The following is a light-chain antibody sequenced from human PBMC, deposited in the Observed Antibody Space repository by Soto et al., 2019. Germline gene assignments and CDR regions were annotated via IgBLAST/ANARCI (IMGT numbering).Light chain of an antibody. CDR2: AAS. CDR3: QQIFSSPFT. CDR1: QSIRSH. J-gene: IGKJ3*01. Sequence: DIQMTQSPSSLSASVGDRVSITCRASQSIRSHLNWYQHKPGKAPKVLIYAASSLQGGVPSRFSGSGSGTDFTLTIKSLQPEDFATYYCQQIFSSPFTFGPGTKVDVK. V-gene: IGKV1-39*01.